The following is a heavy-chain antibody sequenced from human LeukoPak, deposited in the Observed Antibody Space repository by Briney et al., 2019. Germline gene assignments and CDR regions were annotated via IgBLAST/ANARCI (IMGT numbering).Heavy chain of an antibody. Sequence: GGSLRLSCAASGLTFSSHWMHWVRQAPGKGLVWVSRITNDGSSTTYADSVKGRFTISRDNAKNMLYLQVDSLRAEDTAVYYCATQQGGSPAYWGQGTLVTVSS. J-gene: IGHJ4*02. CDR2: ITNDGSST. CDR1: GLTFSSHW. CDR3: ATQQGGSPAY. D-gene: IGHD3-16*01. V-gene: IGHV3-74*01.